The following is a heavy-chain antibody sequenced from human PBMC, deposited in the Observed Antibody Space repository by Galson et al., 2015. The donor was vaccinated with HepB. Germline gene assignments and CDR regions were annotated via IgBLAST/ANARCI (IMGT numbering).Heavy chain of an antibody. CDR2: IYSGGST. D-gene: IGHD3-10*01. Sequence: SLRLSCAASGFTVSSNYMSWVRQAPGKGLEWVSVIYSGGSTYYADSVKGRFTISRDNSKNTLYLQMNSLRAEDTAVYYCARDRGKYYGSGSYFDYWGQGTLVTVSS. CDR1: GFTVSSNY. CDR3: ARDRGKYYGSGSYFDY. J-gene: IGHJ4*02. V-gene: IGHV3-66*02.